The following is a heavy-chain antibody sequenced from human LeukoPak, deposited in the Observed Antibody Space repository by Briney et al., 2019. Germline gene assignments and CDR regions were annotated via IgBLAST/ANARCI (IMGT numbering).Heavy chain of an antibody. Sequence: PSGTLSLTCAVYGGSFSGYYWSWIRQPPGKGLEWIGEINHSGSTNYNPSLKSRVTISVDTSKNQFSLKLSSVTAADTAVYYCARGPLRFLEWPWGFDYWGQGTLVTVSS. V-gene: IGHV4-34*01. D-gene: IGHD3-3*01. J-gene: IGHJ4*02. CDR2: INHSGST. CDR3: ARGPLRFLEWPWGFDY. CDR1: GGSFSGYY.